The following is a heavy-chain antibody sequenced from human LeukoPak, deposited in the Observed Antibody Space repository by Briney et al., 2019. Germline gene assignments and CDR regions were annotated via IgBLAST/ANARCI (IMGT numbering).Heavy chain of an antibody. CDR2: VDSSGTT. V-gene: IGHV4-61*02. Sequence: SETLSLTCTVSGGSIRSGSYFWTWLRQPAGKALEWIGRVDSSGTTNYNPSLKSRVTISVDTSKNQFSLKLSSVTAADTAVYYCARGDWQYINNWSNWFDPWGQGTLVTVSS. D-gene: IGHD1-1*01. J-gene: IGHJ5*02. CDR3: ARGDWQYINNWSNWFDP. CDR1: GGSIRSGSYF.